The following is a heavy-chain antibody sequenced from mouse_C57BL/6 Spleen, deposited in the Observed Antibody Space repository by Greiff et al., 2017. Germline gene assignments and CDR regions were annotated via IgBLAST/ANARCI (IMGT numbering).Heavy chain of an antibody. D-gene: IGHD1-1*02. V-gene: IGHV2-2*01. Sequence: QVQLKESGPGLVQPSQSLSITCTVSGFSLTSYGVHWVRQSPVKGLEWLGVIWSGGSTDYNAAFIYRLSISNDNSKSQVFFKMNSLQAEDTAIYYCARGDYGGSMDYWGQGTSVTVSS. CDR3: ARGDYGGSMDY. CDR1: GFSLTSYG. J-gene: IGHJ4*01. CDR2: IWSGGST.